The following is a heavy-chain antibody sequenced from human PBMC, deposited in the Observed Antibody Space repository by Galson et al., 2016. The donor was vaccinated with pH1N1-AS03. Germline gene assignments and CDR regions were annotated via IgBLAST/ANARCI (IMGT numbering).Heavy chain of an antibody. Sequence: SVKVSCKASGYTFTSYYIHWVRQAPGQGREWMGIINPSDGKTNYAQRFQGRVTMTRDTSTSQVYMELSSLRSDDTAVYYCARVSAGLTGYYYAMDVWGQGTTVTVSS. J-gene: IGHJ6*02. CDR1: GYTFTSYY. CDR2: INPSDGKT. V-gene: IGHV1-46*01. CDR3: ARVSAGLTGYYYAMDV. D-gene: IGHD4/OR15-4a*01.